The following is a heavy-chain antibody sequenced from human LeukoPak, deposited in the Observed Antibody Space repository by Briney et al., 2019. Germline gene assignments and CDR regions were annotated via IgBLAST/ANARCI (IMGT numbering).Heavy chain of an antibody. J-gene: IGHJ4*02. CDR3: ARDSQWLLLLGDY. CDR2: INTNTGNP. V-gene: IGHV7-4-1*02. CDR1: GYTFTGYY. Sequence: ASVKVSCKASGYTFTGYYMHWVRQAPGQGLEWMGWINTNTGNPTYAQGFTGRFVFSLDTSVSTAYLQISSLKAEDTAVYYCARDSQWLLLLGDYWGQGTLVTVSS. D-gene: IGHD6-19*01.